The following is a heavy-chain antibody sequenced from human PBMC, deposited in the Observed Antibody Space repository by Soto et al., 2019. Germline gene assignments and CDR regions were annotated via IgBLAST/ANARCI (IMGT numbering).Heavy chain of an antibody. CDR1: GYTFTSYG. CDR2: ISAYNGNT. D-gene: IGHD3-10*01. Sequence: ASVKVSCKASGYTFTSYGISWVRQAPGQGLEWMGWISAYNGNTNYAQKLQGRVTMTTDTSTSTAYMELRSLRSDDTAVYYCASDEKWFGELLSLPFDYWGQGTLVTVSS. CDR3: ASDEKWFGELLSLPFDY. J-gene: IGHJ4*02. V-gene: IGHV1-18*01.